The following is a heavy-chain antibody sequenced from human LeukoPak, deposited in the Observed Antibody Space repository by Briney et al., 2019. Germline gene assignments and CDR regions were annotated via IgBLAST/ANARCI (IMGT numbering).Heavy chain of an antibody. D-gene: IGHD6-19*01. CDR3: ARKLSGWDALDI. Sequence: GGSLRLSCAASGFTFSSYAMSWVRQAPGKGLEWVSAFSGSGGSTYYADSVKGRFTISRDNAKNTLYLQMNSLRVEDTAVYYCARKLSGWDALDIWGQGAMVTVSS. V-gene: IGHV3-23*01. CDR1: GFTFSSYA. J-gene: IGHJ3*02. CDR2: FSGSGGST.